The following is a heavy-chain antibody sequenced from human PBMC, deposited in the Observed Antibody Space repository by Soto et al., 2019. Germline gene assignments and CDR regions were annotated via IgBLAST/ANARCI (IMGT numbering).Heavy chain of an antibody. D-gene: IGHD3-3*01. V-gene: IGHV3-11*06. CDR3: ARAPTGRYDFWSGSNYYHYGMDV. Sequence: GGSLRLSCAVSGFTFSDYYMSWIRQAPGKGLEWLSYISGNGSYTNYADSVKGRFTISRDNAKNSLYLQMNSLRAEDTAMYYCARAPTGRYDFWSGSNYYHYGMDVCGQGTTVTVSS. J-gene: IGHJ6*02. CDR2: ISGNGSYT. CDR1: GFTFSDYY.